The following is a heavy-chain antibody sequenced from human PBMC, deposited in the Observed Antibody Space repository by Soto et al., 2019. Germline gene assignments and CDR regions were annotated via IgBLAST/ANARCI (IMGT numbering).Heavy chain of an antibody. Sequence: QITLNESGPTVVKPTETLTLTCTFSGFSLTPSGGGVGGVRQSPGKAPEWLAFIYWDDDKRYSTSLKSRLTITKDTSKNQVVLTMANVDPADTATYYCAHRVLRAVFGLVTTTAIYFDFWGQGTPVVVSS. V-gene: IGHV2-5*02. J-gene: IGHJ4*02. CDR1: GFSLTPSGGG. CDR2: IYWDDDK. D-gene: IGHD3-3*01. CDR3: AHRVLRAVFGLVTTTAIYFDF.